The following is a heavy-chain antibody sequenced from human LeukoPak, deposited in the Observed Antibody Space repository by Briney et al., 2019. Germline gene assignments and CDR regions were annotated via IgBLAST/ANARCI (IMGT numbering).Heavy chain of an antibody. CDR3: ARSPISDYYYDISGYFDY. CDR1: GGSISSRSYY. V-gene: IGHV4-39*01. CDR2: VYYSGSI. Sequence: PSETLSLTCTVSGGSISSRSYYWGWIRQPPGKGLEWIGSVYYSGSIYYNPSLKSRVTISADTSKNQFSLKLSSVTAADTAVYYCARSPISDYYYDISGYFDYWGQGTLVTVSS. J-gene: IGHJ4*02. D-gene: IGHD3-22*01.